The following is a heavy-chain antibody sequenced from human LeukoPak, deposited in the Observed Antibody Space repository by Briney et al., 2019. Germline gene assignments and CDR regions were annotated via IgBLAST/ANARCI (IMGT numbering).Heavy chain of an antibody. D-gene: IGHD6-6*01. CDR1: GYSLTSYW. V-gene: IGHV5-51*01. CDR2: IYPGDSDT. Sequence: GESLKISCKGSGYSLTSYWIGRVRQMPGKGLGWMGIIYPGDSDTRYSPSFQGQVTISADNSISTAYLQWSSLKASDTAMYYCARRGQQIVYDYWGQGTLVTVSS. J-gene: IGHJ4*02. CDR3: ARRGQQIVYDY.